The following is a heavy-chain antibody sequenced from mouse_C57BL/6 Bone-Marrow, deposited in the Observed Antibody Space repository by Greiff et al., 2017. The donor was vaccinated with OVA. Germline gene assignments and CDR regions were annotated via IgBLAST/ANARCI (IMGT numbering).Heavy chain of an antibody. CDR3: AREGYYGSLWYFDV. CDR1: GYTFTSYW. V-gene: IGHV1-69*01. CDR2: IDPSDSYT. D-gene: IGHD1-1*01. J-gene: IGHJ1*03. Sequence: VQLQQPGAELVMPGASVKLSCKASGYTFTSYWMHWVKQRPGQGLEWIGEIDPSDSYTNYNQKFKGKSTLTVDKSSSTAYMQLSSLTSEDCAVYYCAREGYYGSLWYFDVGGTGTTVTVSS.